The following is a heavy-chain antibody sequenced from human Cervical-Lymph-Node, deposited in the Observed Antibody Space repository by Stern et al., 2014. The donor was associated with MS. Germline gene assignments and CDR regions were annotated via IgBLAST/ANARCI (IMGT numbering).Heavy chain of an antibody. CDR3: ARSSGHPNPIDN. Sequence: QVQLQESGPGLAKPSQTLSLTCTVSGGSISSGGHYWIWIRQHPGKGLEWIGFILKSGSTYYNPSLKSRITISLDTSKNRFSLKLTSVAAADTAVYFCARSSGHPNPIDNWGQGTLVTVSS. CDR1: GGSISSGGHY. D-gene: IGHD3-3*01. CDR2: ILKSGST. V-gene: IGHV4-31*03. J-gene: IGHJ4*02.